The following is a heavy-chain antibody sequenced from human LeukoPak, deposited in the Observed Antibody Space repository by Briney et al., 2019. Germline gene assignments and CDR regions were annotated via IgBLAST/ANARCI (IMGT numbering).Heavy chain of an antibody. V-gene: IGHV1-2*02. Sequence: ASGKVSCKASGYTFTGYDIHWVRQAPGQGLEWMGWINPNSGGTNYAQKFQGRVTMTRDTSISTAYMELSSLRSDDTAVYYCARGPNGNWNYGGYWGQGTLVTVSS. J-gene: IGHJ4*02. D-gene: IGHD1-7*01. CDR3: ARGPNGNWNYGGY. CDR1: GYTFTGYD. CDR2: INPNSGGT.